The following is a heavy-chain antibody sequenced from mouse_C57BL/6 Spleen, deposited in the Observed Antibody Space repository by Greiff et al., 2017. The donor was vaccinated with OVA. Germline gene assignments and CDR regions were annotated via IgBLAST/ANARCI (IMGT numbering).Heavy chain of an antibody. CDR1: GFTFSSYG. J-gene: IGHJ3*01. V-gene: IGHV5-6*01. D-gene: IGHD1-1*01. CDR3: AREYYPFAY. CDR2: ISSGGSYT. Sequence: EVQVVESGGDLVKPGGSLKLSCAASGFTFSSYGMSWVRQTPDKRLEWVATISSGGSYTYYQDSVKGRFTISRDNAKNTLYLQMSSLTSEDTAMYYCAREYYPFAYWGQGTLVTVSA.